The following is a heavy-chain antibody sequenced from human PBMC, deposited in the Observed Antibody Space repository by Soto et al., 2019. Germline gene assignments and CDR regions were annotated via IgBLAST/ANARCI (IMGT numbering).Heavy chain of an antibody. CDR1: GGTFSSYA. J-gene: IGHJ5*02. D-gene: IGHD6-6*01. Sequence: QVQLVQSGAEGKKPGSSVKVSCKASGGTFSSYAISWVRQAPGQGLEWMGGIIPIFGTANYAQKFQGRVTITADKSPSTAYMELSSLRSEDTTVYYCARTYSSSSSGWFDPWGQGTLVTVSS. V-gene: IGHV1-69*06. CDR3: ARTYSSSSSGWFDP. CDR2: IIPIFGTA.